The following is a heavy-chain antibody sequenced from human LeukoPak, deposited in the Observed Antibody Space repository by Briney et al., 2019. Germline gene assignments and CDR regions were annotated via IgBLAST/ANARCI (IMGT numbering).Heavy chain of an antibody. V-gene: IGHV3-23*01. Sequence: GGSLRLSCAASGFTLSIYAMSCVRQAPGKGLECVSDLSGSGCSTHYADSVKGRFTISRDNSKNTLYLQMNNMRAEDTAIFYCAKDLTGFLDYWGQGSLVTVSS. J-gene: IGHJ4*02. CDR2: LSGSGCST. D-gene: IGHD2-8*02. CDR3: AKDLTGFLDY. CDR1: GFTLSIYA.